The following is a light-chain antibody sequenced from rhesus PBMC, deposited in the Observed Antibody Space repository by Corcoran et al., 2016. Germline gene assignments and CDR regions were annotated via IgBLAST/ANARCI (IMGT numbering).Light chain of an antibody. CDR2: KAS. Sequence: DIQMTQSPSSLSASVGDRVTITCRASENVNNYLNWYQQKPGKAPKLLIYKASTLQSGVPSRVSGRGSGTDYTCTISSLQPEDVATYYCQHGYGTPFTFGPGTKLDIK. CDR1: ENVNNY. J-gene: IGKJ3*01. CDR3: QHGYGTPFT. V-gene: IGKV1-74*01.